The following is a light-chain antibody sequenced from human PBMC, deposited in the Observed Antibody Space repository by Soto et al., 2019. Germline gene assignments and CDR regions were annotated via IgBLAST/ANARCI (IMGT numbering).Light chain of an antibody. CDR2: GAS. CDR3: QQYGSPPRVT. V-gene: IGKV3-20*01. J-gene: IGKJ4*01. Sequence: ETVLTQSPATLSLSPGDRATLSCRASDYVDIYLAWYQQKPGQAPRLLIYGASSRATGIPDRFSGSGSGTDFTLTISRLEPEDFAVYYCQQYGSPPRVTFGGGNKVEIK. CDR1: DYVDIY.